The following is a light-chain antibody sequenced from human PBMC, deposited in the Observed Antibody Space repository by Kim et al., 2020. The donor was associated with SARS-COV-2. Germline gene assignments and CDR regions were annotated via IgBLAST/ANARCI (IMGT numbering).Light chain of an antibody. CDR1: SGSIASNY. V-gene: IGLV6-57*01. CDR2: GDK. CDR3: RSYDSVDWV. Sequence: NFMLTQPHSVSESPGKTVTITCTRSSGSIASNYVQWYQQRPGSSPTTVIYGDKRRPSGVPDRFSGSIDSSSNSASLIIFGLKTEDEADYSCRSYDSVDWVFGGGTQLTVL. J-gene: IGLJ3*02.